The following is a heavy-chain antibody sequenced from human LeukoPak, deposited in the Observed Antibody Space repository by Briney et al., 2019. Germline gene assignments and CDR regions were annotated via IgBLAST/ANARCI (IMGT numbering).Heavy chain of an antibody. CDR1: RGSISSYY. Sequence: PSETLSLTCTVSRGSISSYYWSWIRQPAGKGLEWIGRIYTSGSTNYNPSLKSRVTMSVDTSKNQFSLKLSSVTAADTAVYYCARDFHGYYYGSGSYRYFDYWGQGTLVTVTS. V-gene: IGHV4-4*07. J-gene: IGHJ4*02. D-gene: IGHD3-10*01. CDR2: IYTSGST. CDR3: ARDFHGYYYGSGSYRYFDY.